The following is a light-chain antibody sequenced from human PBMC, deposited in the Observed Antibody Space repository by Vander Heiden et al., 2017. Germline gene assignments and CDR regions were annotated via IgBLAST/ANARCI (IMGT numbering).Light chain of an antibody. CDR3: SSYTSSSTPL. CDR1: SSDVGGYNY. J-gene: IGLJ3*02. CDR2: DVS. Sequence: QSPPTQPASVPGPPGQSITNSCPRTSSDVGGYNYVSWYQQHPGKAPKLMIYDVSNRPSGGSNRFSGSKSGNTASLTISGLQAEDEADYYYSSYTSSSTPLFGGGTKLTVL. V-gene: IGLV2-14*01.